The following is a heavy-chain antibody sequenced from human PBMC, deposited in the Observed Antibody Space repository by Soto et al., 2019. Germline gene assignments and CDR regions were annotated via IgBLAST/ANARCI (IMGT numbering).Heavy chain of an antibody. CDR2: ISYDGSNK. V-gene: IGHV3-30-3*01. D-gene: IGHD3-3*01. J-gene: IGHJ6*02. CDR1: GFTFSSYA. Sequence: QVQLVESGGGVVQPGRSLRLSCAASGFTFSSYAMHWVRQAPGKGLGWVAGISYDGSNKYYGDSVKGRFTISRDNSKNTLYLHMNSLRAEDTAVYYCARETYDDFWSGPYYGMDVWGQGTTVTVSS. CDR3: ARETYDDFWSGPYYGMDV.